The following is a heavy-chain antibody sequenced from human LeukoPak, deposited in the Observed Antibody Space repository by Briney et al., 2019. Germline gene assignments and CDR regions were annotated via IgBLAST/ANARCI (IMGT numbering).Heavy chain of an antibody. CDR3: ARGGGYCGLPNCRGIGNRFDS. Sequence: PGESLRLSCAASGFPFDIYNMNWVRQAPGKGLEWVSSIGGSGSHIYYADSMKGRFTISRDNAKNSLYLQMNSLGAEDTAVYFCARGGGYCGLPNCRGIGNRFDSWGQGTLVTVSS. CDR1: GFPFDIYN. V-gene: IGHV3-21*01. CDR2: IGGSGSHI. J-gene: IGHJ5*01. D-gene: IGHD2-15*01.